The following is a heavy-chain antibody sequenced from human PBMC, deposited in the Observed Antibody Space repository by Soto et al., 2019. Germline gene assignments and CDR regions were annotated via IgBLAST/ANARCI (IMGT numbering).Heavy chain of an antibody. Sequence: QVQLVESGGGVVQPGRPLRLSCAASGFTFSTYGMHWVRQAPGKGLEWVAVISDDGNNKYYADSVRGRFTISRDNSKNSLYLQMNSLRAEDTAVYYCAKETTVTTFMGYYYYYGMDVWGQGTTVTVSS. CDR1: GFTFSTYG. V-gene: IGHV3-30*18. CDR2: ISDDGNNK. D-gene: IGHD4-17*01. J-gene: IGHJ6*02. CDR3: AKETTVTTFMGYYYYYGMDV.